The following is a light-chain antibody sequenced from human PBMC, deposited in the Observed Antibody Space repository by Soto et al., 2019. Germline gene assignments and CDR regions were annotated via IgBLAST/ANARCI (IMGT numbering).Light chain of an antibody. CDR1: QTITGS. Sequence: DIQMTQSPSTLSASVGDRVTITCRASQTITGSLAWYQQKPGKAPKLLIHRASDIETGVPSRFSGSGSGTEFTLNISSQQPDDVATYYCKQYRGFPPFGPGTKLEIK. CDR2: RAS. J-gene: IGKJ2*01. CDR3: KQYRGFPP. V-gene: IGKV1-5*03.